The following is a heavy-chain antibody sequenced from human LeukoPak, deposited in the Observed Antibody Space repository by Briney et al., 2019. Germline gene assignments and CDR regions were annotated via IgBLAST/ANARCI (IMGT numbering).Heavy chain of an antibody. Sequence: GGSPRLSCAASGFTFSTFAMHWVRQAPGKGLEWVALISYDGSNKFYADSVKGRFTISRDNSKNTLYLEMNSLRAQDTAIYYCARDDDYDTDSFDYWGQGTLVTVSS. D-gene: IGHD4-17*01. CDR3: ARDDDYDTDSFDY. CDR2: ISYDGSNK. V-gene: IGHV3-30*04. J-gene: IGHJ4*02. CDR1: GFTFSTFA.